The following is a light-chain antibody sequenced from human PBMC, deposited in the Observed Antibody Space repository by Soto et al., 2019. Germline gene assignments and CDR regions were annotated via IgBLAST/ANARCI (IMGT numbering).Light chain of an antibody. CDR3: QPWGTGIHVV. V-gene: IGLV4-69*01. J-gene: IGLJ2*01. CDR1: SGHSSYA. CDR2: LDSDGSH. Sequence: QLVLTQSPSASASLGASVKLTCTLSSGHSSYAIAWHQQQPEKGPRYLMKLDSDGSHTKGDAIPDRFSGSSSGAERYLTISSLQSEDEADYYCQPWGTGIHVVFGGGTKLTLL.